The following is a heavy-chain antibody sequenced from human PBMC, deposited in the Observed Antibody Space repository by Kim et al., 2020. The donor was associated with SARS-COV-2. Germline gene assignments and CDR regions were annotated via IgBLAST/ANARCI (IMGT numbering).Heavy chain of an antibody. V-gene: IGHV1-8*01. D-gene: IGHD3-3*01. CDR1: GYTFTSYD. J-gene: IGHJ5*02. CDR3: ARGDKYDFWSGYYREGWFDP. CDR2: MNPNSGNT. Sequence: ASVKVSCKASGYTFTSYDINWVRQATGQGLEWMGWMNPNSGNTGYAQKFQGRVTMTRNTSISTAYMELSSLRSEDTAVYYCARGDKYDFWSGYYREGWFDPWGQGTLVTVSS.